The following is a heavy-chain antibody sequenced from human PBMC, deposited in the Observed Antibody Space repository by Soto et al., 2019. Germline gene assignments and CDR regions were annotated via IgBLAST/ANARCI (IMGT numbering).Heavy chain of an antibody. CDR1: GFTFSSYS. CDR2: ISSSSSTI. J-gene: IGHJ4*02. D-gene: IGHD3-22*01. Sequence: GGSLRLSCAASGFTFSSYSMNWVRQAPGKGLEWVSYISSSSSTIYYADSVKGRFTISRDNAKNSLYLQMNSLRAEDTAVYYCARYDSSGWFDYWGQGTLVTVSS. V-gene: IGHV3-48*01. CDR3: ARYDSSGWFDY.